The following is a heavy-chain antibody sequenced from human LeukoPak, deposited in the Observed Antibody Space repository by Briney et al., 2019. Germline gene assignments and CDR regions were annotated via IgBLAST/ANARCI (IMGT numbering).Heavy chain of an antibody. CDR1: GGSISSGSYY. CDR2: IYTSGST. D-gene: IGHD3-9*01. Sequence: SETLSLTCTVWGGSISSGSYYWSWIRQPAGKGLEWIGRIYTSGSTNYNPSLKSRVTISVDTSKNQFSLKLSSVTAADTAVYYCARVLRYFDWLYSTDAFDIWGQGTMVTVSS. CDR3: ARVLRYFDWLYSTDAFDI. J-gene: IGHJ3*02. V-gene: IGHV4-61*02.